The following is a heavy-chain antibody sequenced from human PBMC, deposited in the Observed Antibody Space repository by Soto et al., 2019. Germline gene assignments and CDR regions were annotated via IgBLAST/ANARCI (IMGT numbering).Heavy chain of an antibody. J-gene: IGHJ6*03. CDR1: GFTFSSYC. D-gene: IGHD2-2*01. Sequence: GGSLRLSCGAPGFTFSSYCMPGVRQAPGKGPEWETDIKQDGSEKYYVDSVKGRFTISRDNAKNSLYLQMNSLRAEDTAVYYCARDQKKEVVVPAAISWDYMDVWGKGTTVTVSS. V-gene: IGHV3-7*01. CDR2: IKQDGSEK. CDR3: ARDQKKEVVVPAAISWDYMDV.